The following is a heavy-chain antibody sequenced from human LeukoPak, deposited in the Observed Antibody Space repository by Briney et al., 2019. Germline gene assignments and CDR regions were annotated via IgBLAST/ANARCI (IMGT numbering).Heavy chain of an antibody. J-gene: IGHJ5*02. CDR2: IYYSGST. CDR3: ARPIVWFGELFGWFDP. V-gene: IGHV4-39*01. CDR1: GGSTSSSSYY. D-gene: IGHD3-10*01. Sequence: SETLSLTCTVSGGSTSSSSYYWGWIRQPPGKGLEWIGSIYYSGSTYYNPSLKSRVTISVDTSKNQFSLKLSSVTAADTAVYYCARPIVWFGELFGWFDPWGQGTLVTVSS.